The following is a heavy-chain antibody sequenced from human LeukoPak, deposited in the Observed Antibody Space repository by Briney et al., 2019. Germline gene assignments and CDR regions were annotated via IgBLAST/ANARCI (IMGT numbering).Heavy chain of an antibody. CDR3: ARDRYGDGFAHFDY. CDR1: GYTFTTYD. Sequence: GASVKVSCKASGYTFTTYDFNWVRQAPGQGLEWMGWISAYNGNTNYAQKFQGRVTMTTDTSTTTAYMELRSLSSDDTAVYYCARDRYGDGFAHFDYWGQGALVTVSS. V-gene: IGHV1-18*01. D-gene: IGHD5-24*01. J-gene: IGHJ4*02. CDR2: ISAYNGNT.